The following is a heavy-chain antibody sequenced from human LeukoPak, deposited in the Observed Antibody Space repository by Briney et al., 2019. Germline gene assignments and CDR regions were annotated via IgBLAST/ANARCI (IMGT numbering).Heavy chain of an antibody. D-gene: IGHD1-26*01. CDR2: INHSGST. J-gene: IGHJ6*03. Sequence: SETLSLTCAVYGGSFSGYYRSWIRQPPGKGLEWIGEINHSGSTNYNPSLKSRVTISVDTSKNQFSLKLSSVTAADTAVYYCASGYSGSFTGNYYYYMDVWGKGTTVTVSS. CDR3: ASGYSGSFTGNYYYYMDV. CDR1: GGSFSGYY. V-gene: IGHV4-34*01.